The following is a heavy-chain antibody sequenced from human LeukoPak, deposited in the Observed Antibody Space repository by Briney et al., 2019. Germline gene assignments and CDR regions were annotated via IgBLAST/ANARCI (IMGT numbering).Heavy chain of an antibody. J-gene: IGHJ4*02. V-gene: IGHV4-31*03. Sequence: SETLSLTCTVSFRSISSVGYYWSWIRQHPGKGLEWIGYIYYSGSTYYNPSLKSRVTISVDTSKNQFYLKLSSVTAADTAGYYFASGLGIAARRIDYWGQGPLVTVSS. D-gene: IGHD6-6*01. CDR1: FRSISSVGYY. CDR3: ASGLGIAARRIDY. CDR2: IYYSGST.